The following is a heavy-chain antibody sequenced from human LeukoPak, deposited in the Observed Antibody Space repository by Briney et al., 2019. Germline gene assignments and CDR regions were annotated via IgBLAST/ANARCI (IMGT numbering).Heavy chain of an antibody. J-gene: IGHJ4*02. CDR1: GFTFGDYA. Sequence: GGSLRLSCTASGFTFGDYAMSWVRQAPGKGLEWVGFIRSKAYGGTTEYAASVKGRFTTSRDDSKSIAYLQMSGLKTEDTAVYYCSAYDPGDYWGQGTLVTVSS. D-gene: IGHD3-22*01. CDR2: IRSKAYGGTT. V-gene: IGHV3-49*04. CDR3: SAYDPGDY.